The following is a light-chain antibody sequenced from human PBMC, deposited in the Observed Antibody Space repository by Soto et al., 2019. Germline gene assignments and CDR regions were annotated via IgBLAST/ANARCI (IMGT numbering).Light chain of an antibody. CDR1: QSISRF. V-gene: IGKV1-39*01. CDR2: AAS. CDR3: QQRSDWQYT. J-gene: IGKJ2*01. Sequence: DIQMTQSPSSLSASVGDRVTITCRASQSISRFLHWYQQKPGKAPKVLIYAASSLQSGVPSRFSGSGSGTDFTLTISSLQPEDFAVYFCQQRSDWQYTFGQGTKVE.